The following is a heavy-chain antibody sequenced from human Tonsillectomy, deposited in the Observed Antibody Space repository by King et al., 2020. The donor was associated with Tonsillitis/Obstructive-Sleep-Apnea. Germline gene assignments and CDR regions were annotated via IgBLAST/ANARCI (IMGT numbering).Heavy chain of an antibody. D-gene: IGHD2-2*02. Sequence: VQLVESGAEVKKPGASVKVSCKASGYTFTSYGISWVRQAPGQGREWMGWISAYYGNTKYAQKLQGRVTMTTDTSTSTAYMELRSLRSDDTAVYYCARATACHGGYCSSTSCYTPLGYWGQGTLVTVSS. V-gene: IGHV1-18*01. CDR2: ISAYYGNT. J-gene: IGHJ4*02. CDR1: GYTFTSYG. CDR3: ARATACHGGYCSSTSCYTPLGY.